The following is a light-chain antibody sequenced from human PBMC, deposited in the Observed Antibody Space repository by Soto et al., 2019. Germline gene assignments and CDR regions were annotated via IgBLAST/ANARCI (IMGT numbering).Light chain of an antibody. CDR3: MQGTHWPPYT. CDR1: QSLAYIDGNTY. V-gene: IGKV2-30*01. Sequence: DVVMTQSPLSLPVTLGQPASISCRSSQSLAYIDGNTYLNWLQQRPGQSPRRLIYKVSNRDSGVPDRFSGSGSGTDFTLRISRVEAEDVGVYYCMQGTHWPPYTFGQGTKLEIK. CDR2: KVS. J-gene: IGKJ2*01.